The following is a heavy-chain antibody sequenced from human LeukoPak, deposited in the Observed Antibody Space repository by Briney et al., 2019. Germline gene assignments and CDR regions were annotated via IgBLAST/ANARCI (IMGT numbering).Heavy chain of an antibody. J-gene: IGHJ4*02. V-gene: IGHV3-23*01. D-gene: IGHD1-26*01. Sequence: PGGSLRLSCAASGFTVSSNYMSWVRQAPGKGLEWVSALSGGGGSTYYADSVKGRFTISRDNSKNTLYLQMNSLRAEDTAVYYCAKVSNSGSYYDYWGQGTLVTVSS. CDR1: GFTVSSNY. CDR2: LSGGGGST. CDR3: AKVSNSGSYYDY.